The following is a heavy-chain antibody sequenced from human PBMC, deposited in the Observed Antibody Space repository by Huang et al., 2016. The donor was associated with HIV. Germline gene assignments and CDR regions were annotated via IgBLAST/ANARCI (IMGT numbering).Heavy chain of an antibody. CDR1: GFIFSNFG. Sequence: QVQLVESGGGVVQPGTSLRISCAASGFIFSNFGMHWVRQAPGKGLEWVAVISYDGRSDRYSDSVKGRFTISRDNDKNTLSLEMNRLRHDDTAVYYCAKESRWFSDFDQWGQGTLVTVSS. D-gene: IGHD2-15*01. CDR3: AKESRWFSDFDQ. CDR2: ISYDGRSD. V-gene: IGHV3-30*18. J-gene: IGHJ5*02.